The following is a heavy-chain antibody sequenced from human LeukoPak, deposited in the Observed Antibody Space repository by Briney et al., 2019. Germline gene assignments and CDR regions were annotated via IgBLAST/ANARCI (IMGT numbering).Heavy chain of an antibody. V-gene: IGHV4-61*01. CDR1: GGSVNSGSYY. D-gene: IGHD6-19*01. CDR2: IYYSGST. CDR3: VRGYSSGWYGENFDL. Sequence: PSETLSLTCTVSGGSVNSGSYYWTWIRQPPGKGLEWIGYIYYSGSTSYNPSLKSRVTISVDTSKNQFSLKLSSVTAADTAVYYCVRGYSSGWYGENFDLWGRGTLVTVSS. J-gene: IGHJ2*01.